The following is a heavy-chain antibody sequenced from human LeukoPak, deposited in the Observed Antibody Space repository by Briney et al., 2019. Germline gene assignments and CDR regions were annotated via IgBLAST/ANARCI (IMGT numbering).Heavy chain of an antibody. D-gene: IGHD6-19*01. J-gene: IGHJ4*02. CDR3: AKLRTSGWYGSFDY. CDR1: GFTFTTYA. V-gene: IGHV3-23*01. Sequence: GGSLRLSCAASGFTFTTYAMNWVRQAPGKGLEWVATVSGSGGSTYYADSVKGRFTISRDNTHNTLNLQMNSLRAADTAVYYCAKLRTSGWYGSFDYWGRGTLVTVSS. CDR2: VSGSGGST.